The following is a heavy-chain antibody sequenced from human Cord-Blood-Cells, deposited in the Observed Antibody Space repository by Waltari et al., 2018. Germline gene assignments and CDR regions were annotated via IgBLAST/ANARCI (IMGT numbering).Heavy chain of an antibody. CDR1: GYTLTELS. V-gene: IGHV1-24*01. CDR3: ATGKVSVVISSPTFDY. CDR2: FDPEDGET. D-gene: IGHD3-22*01. J-gene: IGHJ4*02. Sequence: QVQLVQSGAEVKKPGASVKVSCKVSGYTLTELSMHWVRQAPGKGLEWMGGFDPEDGETIYAQKFQGRVTMIEDTSTDTAYMELSSLRSEDTAVYYCATGKVSVVISSPTFDYWGQGTLVTVSS.